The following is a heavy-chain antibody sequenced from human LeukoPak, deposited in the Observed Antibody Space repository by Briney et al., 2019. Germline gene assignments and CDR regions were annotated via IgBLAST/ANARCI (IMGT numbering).Heavy chain of an antibody. CDR3: ARAGYTISSYRFDY. V-gene: IGHV4-4*07. CDR1: GGSINSYW. J-gene: IGHJ4*02. Sequence: SETLSLTCSVSGGSINSYWWSWIRQPAGKGLEFIGRIYTTGMTNYNPSLKSRVSMSVDTSKNQFYLELRSVTAADTAVYFCARAGYTISSYRFDYWGQGALVTVSS. D-gene: IGHD3-16*02. CDR2: IYTTGMT.